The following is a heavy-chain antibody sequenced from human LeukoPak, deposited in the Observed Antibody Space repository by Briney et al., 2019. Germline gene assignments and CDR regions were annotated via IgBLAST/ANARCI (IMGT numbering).Heavy chain of an antibody. Sequence: ASVKVSCKASGGTFSSYAISWVRQAPGQGLEWMGGIIPIFGTANYAQKFQGRVTITADESTSTAYMELSSLRSEDTAVYYCARGVGDGYNSYYFDYWGQGTLVTVSS. CDR1: GGTFSSYA. D-gene: IGHD5-24*01. V-gene: IGHV1-69*13. CDR2: IIPIFGTA. J-gene: IGHJ4*02. CDR3: ARGVGDGYNSYYFDY.